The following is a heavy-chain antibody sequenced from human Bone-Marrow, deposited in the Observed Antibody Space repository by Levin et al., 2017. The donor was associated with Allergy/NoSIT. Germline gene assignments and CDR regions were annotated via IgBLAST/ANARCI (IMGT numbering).Heavy chain of an antibody. D-gene: IGHD2-8*02. V-gene: IGHV2-5*02. CDR3: AHGQRRPSCTGGKCYYFDY. Sequence: SGPTLVKPTQTLTLTCTFSGFSLSSSGMAVGWVRQPPGKAQEWLALIYWDDDRDFSPSLRSRLTITKDTSENQVVLTMTNMDTADSSTYFCAHGQRRPSCTGGKCYYFDYWGQGTLVTVSS. CDR1: GFSLSSSGMA. J-gene: IGHJ4*02. CDR2: IYWDDDR.